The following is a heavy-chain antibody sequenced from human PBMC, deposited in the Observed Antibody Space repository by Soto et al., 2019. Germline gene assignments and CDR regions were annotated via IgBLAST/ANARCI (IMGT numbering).Heavy chain of an antibody. CDR3: VKVRGSTYGGILDS. CDR2: ISGSGGST. V-gene: IGHV3-23*01. D-gene: IGHD5-18*01. J-gene: IGHJ4*02. Sequence: GGSLRLSCAASEFTFSSSAMSWVRQAPGKGLEWVSGISGSGGSTYYADSVKGRFTTSRDNSKNTLYLQMNSLRADDTAVYYCVKVRGSTYGGILDSWGAGALVSVSS. CDR1: EFTFSSSA.